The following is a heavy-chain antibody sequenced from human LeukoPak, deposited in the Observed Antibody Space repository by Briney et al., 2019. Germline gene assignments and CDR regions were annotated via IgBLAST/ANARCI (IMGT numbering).Heavy chain of an antibody. V-gene: IGHV4-61*08. J-gene: IGHJ4*02. CDR1: GGSISSGDYY. D-gene: IGHD3-10*01. Sequence: SETLSLTCTVSGGSISSGDYYWSWIRQPPGKGLEWIGYIYYSGSTNYNPSLKSRVTMSVDTSKNQFSLKLSSVTAADTAVYYCARSARFGDYWGQGTLVTVSS. CDR2: IYYSGST. CDR3: ARSARFGDY.